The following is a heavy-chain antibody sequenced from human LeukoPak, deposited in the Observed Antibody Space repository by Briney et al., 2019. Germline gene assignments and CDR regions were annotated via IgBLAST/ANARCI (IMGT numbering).Heavy chain of an antibody. J-gene: IGHJ4*02. CDR3: AKEGVAMTNRGAYFDY. Sequence: PGGSLRLSCAASGFTFSSFAVSWVRQAPGKGLERVSSISGDGDRTYYADSVKGRFTISRDNSKSPLYLQMNSLRAEDTAVYYCAKEGVAMTNRGAYFDYWGQGTLVTVSS. CDR2: ISGDGDRT. V-gene: IGHV3-23*01. CDR1: GFTFSSFA. D-gene: IGHD2-8*01.